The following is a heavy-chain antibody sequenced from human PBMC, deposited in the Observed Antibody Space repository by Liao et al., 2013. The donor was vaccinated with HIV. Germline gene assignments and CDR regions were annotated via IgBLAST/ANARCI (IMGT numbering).Heavy chain of an antibody. CDR3: ARDLPWFGDYWYFDL. J-gene: IGHJ2*01. CDR2: IYTSGNT. D-gene: IGHD3-10*01. V-gene: IGHV4-61*02. Sequence: QVQLQESGPGLVKPSQTLSLTCTVSGGSISSGSYYWSWIRQPAGKGLEWIGRIYTSGNTNYNPSLKSRVTISVDTSKNQFSLKLSSVTAADTAVYYCARDLPWFGDYWYFDLWAVAPWSLSPQ. CDR1: GGSISSGSYY.